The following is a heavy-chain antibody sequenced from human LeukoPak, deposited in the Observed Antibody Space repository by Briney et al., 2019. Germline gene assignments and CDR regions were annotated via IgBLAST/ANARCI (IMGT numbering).Heavy chain of an antibody. D-gene: IGHD3-22*01. CDR1: GFTFDDYA. CDR3: AKGKGYYEYFDY. Sequence: PGGSLRLSCAASGFTFDDYAMHWVRQAPGKGLEWVSGISWNSGSIGYADSVKGRFTISRDNAKNSLYLQMNSLRAGDTALYYCAKGKGYYEYFDYWGQGTLVTVSS. J-gene: IGHJ4*02. CDR2: ISWNSGSI. V-gene: IGHV3-9*01.